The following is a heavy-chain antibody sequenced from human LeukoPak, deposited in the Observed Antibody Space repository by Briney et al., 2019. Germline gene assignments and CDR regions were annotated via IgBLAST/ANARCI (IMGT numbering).Heavy chain of an antibody. Sequence: PSETLSLTCAVYGGSFSGYYWSWIRQPPGKGLEWIGEINHSGSTNYNPSLKSRVTISVDTSKNQFSLKLSSVTAADTAVYYCARLYGSGSYRPYYYYYYMDVWGKGTTVTVSS. D-gene: IGHD3-10*01. CDR2: INHSGST. J-gene: IGHJ6*03. V-gene: IGHV4-34*01. CDR1: GGSFSGYY. CDR3: ARLYGSGSYRPYYYYYYMDV.